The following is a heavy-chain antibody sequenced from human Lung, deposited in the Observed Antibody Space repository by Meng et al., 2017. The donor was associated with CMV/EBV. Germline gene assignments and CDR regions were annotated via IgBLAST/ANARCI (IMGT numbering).Heavy chain of an antibody. CDR2: IYSSGSTT. J-gene: IGHJ4*01. V-gene: IGHV3-23*03. CDR1: GFSFNIYA. D-gene: IGHD3-22*01. CDR3: LTFYSDSKPY. Sequence: GGSLRLXCAASGFSFNIYAMSWVRQAPGRGLEWVSLIYSSGSTTNYADSVKGRFTISRDNSKNTLYLQLRNLRVEDTAIYYCLTFYSDSKPYWGPGPLVTVSS.